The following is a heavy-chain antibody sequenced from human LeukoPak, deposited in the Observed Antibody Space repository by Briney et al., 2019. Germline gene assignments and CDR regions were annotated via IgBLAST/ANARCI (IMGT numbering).Heavy chain of an antibody. CDR1: GYNFTTYY. D-gene: IGHD3-16*01. V-gene: IGHV1-18*01. CDR3: ARRDHVWGSFICDY. Sequence: ASVKVSCKASGYNFTTYYITWVRLVPGQGLEWMGWINTYNGVTNYLQRLQGRVTMTTDTSTSTAYMELTNLRSDDTAVYYCARRDHVWGSFICDYWGQGTLVTVSS. J-gene: IGHJ4*02. CDR2: INTYNGVT.